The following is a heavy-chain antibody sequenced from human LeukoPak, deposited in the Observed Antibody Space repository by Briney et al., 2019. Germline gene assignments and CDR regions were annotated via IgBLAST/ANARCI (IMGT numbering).Heavy chain of an antibody. V-gene: IGHV3-49*04. Sequence: GGSLRLSCTASGFTFADHAMSWVRQAPGKGLEWVGFITSKRYGGTTEYAASAQGRFTISRDDSKSIAYLQMNGLKTEDTAVYYCSRVASSVMDVWGQGTTVTVSS. D-gene: IGHD5-12*01. CDR2: ITSKRYGGTT. J-gene: IGHJ6*02. CDR3: SRVASSVMDV. CDR1: GFTFADHA.